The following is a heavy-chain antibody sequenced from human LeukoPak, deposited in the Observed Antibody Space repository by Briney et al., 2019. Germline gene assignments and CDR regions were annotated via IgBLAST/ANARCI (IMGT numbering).Heavy chain of an antibody. Sequence: PGGSLRLSCAASGFTFSSYEMNWVRQAPGKGLEWISYIGGRGRSINYADSVKGRFTISRDNAKNSLYLQMNSLRAEDTAVYYCAKLDGVAGLDYWGQGTLVTVSS. CDR3: AKLDGVAGLDY. CDR1: GFTFSSYE. V-gene: IGHV3-48*03. D-gene: IGHD6-13*01. CDR2: IGGRGRSI. J-gene: IGHJ4*02.